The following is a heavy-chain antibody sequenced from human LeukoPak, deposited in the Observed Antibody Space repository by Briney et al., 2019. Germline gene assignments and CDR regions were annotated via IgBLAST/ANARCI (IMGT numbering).Heavy chain of an antibody. D-gene: IGHD1-26*01. V-gene: IGHV4-39*01. J-gene: IGHJ4*02. CDR1: GGSISSSSYY. Sequence: PSETLSLTCPVSGGSISSSSYYWGWIRQPPGKGLEWIGSIYYSGSTYYNPSLKSRVTISVDTSKNQFSLKLSSVTAADTAVYYCARHSIGGRYQHDYWGQGTLVTVSS. CDR3: ARHSIGGRYQHDY. CDR2: IYYSGST.